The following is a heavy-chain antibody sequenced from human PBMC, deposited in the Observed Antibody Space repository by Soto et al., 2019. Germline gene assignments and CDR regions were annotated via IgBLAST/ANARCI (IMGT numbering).Heavy chain of an antibody. CDR1: GFTFSSYA. J-gene: IGHJ5*02. CDR3: AEERGVGTT. CDR2: ITGSGGST. Sequence: EVQLLESGGGLVQHGGSLRLSCAASGFTFSSYAMSWVRQAPGKGLEWGSAITGSGGSTYYADSVKGRFTISRDNSKNTLYLHMNSLRAEDTAVYYCAEERGVGTTWGQGTLVTVSS. V-gene: IGHV3-23*01. D-gene: IGHD3-3*01.